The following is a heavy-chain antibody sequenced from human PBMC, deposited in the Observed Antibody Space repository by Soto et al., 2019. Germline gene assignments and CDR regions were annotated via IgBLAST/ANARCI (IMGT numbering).Heavy chain of an antibody. CDR1: GFTFSSYW. J-gene: IGHJ4*02. CDR3: ARGGYCSSTSCPRYGLDY. Sequence: GGSLRLSCAASGFTFSSYWMSWVRQAPGKGLEWVANIKQDGSEKYYVDSVKGRFTISRDNAKNSLYLQMNSLRAEDTAVYYCARGGYCSSTSCPRYGLDYWGQGTLVTV. D-gene: IGHD2-2*01. CDR2: IKQDGSEK. V-gene: IGHV3-7*04.